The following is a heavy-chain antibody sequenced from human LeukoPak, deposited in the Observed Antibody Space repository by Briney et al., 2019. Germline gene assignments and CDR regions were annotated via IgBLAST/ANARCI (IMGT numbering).Heavy chain of an antibody. CDR3: ARPSYYYDSSGYSHNYYYYYYMDV. J-gene: IGHJ6*03. V-gene: IGHV4-34*01. Sequence: SETLSLTCAVYGGSFSGYYWRCMRQPPGKGLEWIGEINHSGSTNYNPSLKSRVTISVDTSKNQSSLKLSSVTAADTAVYYCARPSYYYDSSGYSHNYYYYYYMDVWGKGTTVTVSS. CDR1: GGSFSGYY. D-gene: IGHD3-22*01. CDR2: INHSGST.